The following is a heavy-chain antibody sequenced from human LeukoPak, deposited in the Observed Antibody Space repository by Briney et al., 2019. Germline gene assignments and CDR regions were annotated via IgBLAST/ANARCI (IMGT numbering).Heavy chain of an antibody. D-gene: IGHD1-26*01. Sequence: SETLSLTCTVSGGSISSGSYYWGWIRQPPGKGLEWIGSIYYSGSTYYNPSLKSRVTISVDTSKNQFSLKLSSVTAADTAVYYCARDEWELLTGAFDIWGQGTMVTVSS. CDR3: ARDEWELLTGAFDI. V-gene: IGHV4-39*07. CDR2: IYYSGST. CDR1: GGSISSGSYY. J-gene: IGHJ3*02.